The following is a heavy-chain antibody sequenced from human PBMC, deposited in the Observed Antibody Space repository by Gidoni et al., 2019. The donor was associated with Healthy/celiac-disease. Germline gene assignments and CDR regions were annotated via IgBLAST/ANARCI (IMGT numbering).Heavy chain of an antibody. D-gene: IGHD2-2*02. J-gene: IGHJ6*03. Sequence: EVQLVESGGGLVQPGGSLRLSCAASGFTFSAHYMAWVRQAPGKGLEWVGRTRNKANSYTTEYAASVKGRFTISRDDSKNSLYLQMNSLKTEDTAVYYCARVWKDIVVVPAAIWNYYYYYYMDVWGKGTTVTVSS. CDR1: GFTFSAHY. CDR3: ARVWKDIVVVPAAIWNYYYYYYMDV. CDR2: TRNKANSYTT. V-gene: IGHV3-72*01.